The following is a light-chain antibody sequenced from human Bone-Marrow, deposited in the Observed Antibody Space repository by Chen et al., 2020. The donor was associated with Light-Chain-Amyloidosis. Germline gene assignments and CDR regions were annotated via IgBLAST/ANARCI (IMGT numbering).Light chain of an antibody. CDR3: SSYTITNTLV. CDR1: SSDVGGDNH. CDR2: EVT. J-gene: IGLJ1*01. Sequence: QSALTQPASVSGSPGQSLTISCTGTSSDVGGDNHVSWYQQHPDKAPKLMIYEVTNRPSWVPDRFSGSKSDNTASLTISGLQTEDEADYFCSSYTITNTLVFGSGTRVTLL. V-gene: IGLV2-14*01.